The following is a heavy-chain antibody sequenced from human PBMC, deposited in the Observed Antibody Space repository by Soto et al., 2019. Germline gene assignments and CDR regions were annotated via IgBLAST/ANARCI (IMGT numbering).Heavy chain of an antibody. V-gene: IGHV1-58*02. J-gene: IGHJ6*02. D-gene: IGHD2-15*01. CDR2: IVVGSGNT. Sequence: QMQLVQSGPEVKKPGTSVKVSCKASGFTFTSSAMQWVRQARGQRLEWIGWIVVGSGNTNYAQKFQERVTITRDMYTNTSYMELSIRRSEDTAVYYCGAGSRDCSGGSCYGYYGMDVWGQGTTVTVS. CDR1: GFTFTSSA. CDR3: GAGSRDCSGGSCYGYYGMDV.